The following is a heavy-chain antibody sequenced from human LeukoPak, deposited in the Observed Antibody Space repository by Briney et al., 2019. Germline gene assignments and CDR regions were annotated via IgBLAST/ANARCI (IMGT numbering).Heavy chain of an antibody. V-gene: IGHV4-31*03. J-gene: IGHJ4*02. CDR3: ARAANVEMATADFDY. CDR2: IYYSGST. CDR1: GGSISSGGYY. Sequence: PSQTLSLTCTVSGGSISSGGYYWSWIRQHPRKGPEWIGYIYYSGSTYYNPSLKSRVTISVDTSKNQFPLKLSSVTAADTAVYYCARAANVEMATADFDYWGQGTLVTVSS. D-gene: IGHD5-24*01.